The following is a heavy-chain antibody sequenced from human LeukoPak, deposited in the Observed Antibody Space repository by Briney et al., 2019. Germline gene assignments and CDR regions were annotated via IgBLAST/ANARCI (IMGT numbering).Heavy chain of an antibody. J-gene: IGHJ4*02. V-gene: IGHV4-30-4*08. CDR1: GGTFSSYAI. CDR2: IYYSGST. CDR3: ASLDGGLLPY. Sequence: SCKASGGTFSSYAISWIRQPPGKGLEWIGYIYYSGSTYYNPSLKSRVTISVDTSKNQFSLKLSSVTAADTAVYYCASLDGGLLPYWGQGTLVTVSS. D-gene: IGHD1-26*01.